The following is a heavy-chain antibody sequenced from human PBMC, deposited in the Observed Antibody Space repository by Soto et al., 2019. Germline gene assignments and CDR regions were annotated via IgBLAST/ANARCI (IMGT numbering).Heavy chain of an antibody. V-gene: IGHV3-30*18. Sequence: GESLKISCAASGFTFSSYGMHWVRQAPGKGLEWVAVISYDGSNKYYADSVKGRFTISRDNSKNTLYLQMNSLRAEDTAVYYCAKGFLEWLLSPVDLIDYWGQGTLVTVSS. CDR2: ISYDGSNK. CDR3: AKGFLEWLLSPVDLIDY. D-gene: IGHD3-3*01. J-gene: IGHJ4*02. CDR1: GFTFSSYG.